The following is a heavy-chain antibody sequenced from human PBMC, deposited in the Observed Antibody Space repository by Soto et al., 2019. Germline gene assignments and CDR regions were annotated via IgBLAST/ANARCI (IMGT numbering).Heavy chain of an antibody. V-gene: IGHV1-8*01. CDR3: ARISDCSGGSCYIDAFDI. J-gene: IGHJ3*02. Sequence: ASVKVSCKASGYTFTSYDINWVRQATGQGLEWMGWMNPNSGNTGYAQKFQGRVTMTRNTSISTAYMELSSLRSEDTAAYYCARISDCSGGSCYIDAFDIPGQPTMVTVSS. CDR2: MNPNSGNT. D-gene: IGHD2-15*01. CDR1: GYTFTSYD.